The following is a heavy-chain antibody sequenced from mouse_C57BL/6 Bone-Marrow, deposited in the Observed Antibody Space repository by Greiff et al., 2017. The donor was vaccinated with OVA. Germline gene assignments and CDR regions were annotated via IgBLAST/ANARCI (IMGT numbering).Heavy chain of an antibody. CDR3: TTDRFITTVVEGAMDY. Sequence: EVNVVESGAELVRPGASVKLSCTASGFNIKDDYMHWVKQRPEQGLEWIGWIDPENGDTEYASKFQGKATITADTSSNTAYLQLSSLTSEDTAVYYCTTDRFITTVVEGAMDYWGQGTSVTVSS. V-gene: IGHV14-4*01. J-gene: IGHJ4*01. D-gene: IGHD1-1*01. CDR1: GFNIKDDY. CDR2: IDPENGDT.